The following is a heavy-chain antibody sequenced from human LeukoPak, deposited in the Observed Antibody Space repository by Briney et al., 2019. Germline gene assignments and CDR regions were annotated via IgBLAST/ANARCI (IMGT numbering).Heavy chain of an antibody. CDR3: ASNSPYCGSTSCPDY. CDR2: VSYDGSNK. D-gene: IGHD2-2*01. Sequence: GGSLRLSCAASGFTFSSYAMHWVRQAPGKGLEWVAVVSYDGSNKYYADSVKGRFTISRDNSKNTLYLQMNSLRAEDTAVYYCASNSPYCGSTSCPDYWGQGTLVTVSS. V-gene: IGHV3-30-3*01. J-gene: IGHJ4*02. CDR1: GFTFSSYA.